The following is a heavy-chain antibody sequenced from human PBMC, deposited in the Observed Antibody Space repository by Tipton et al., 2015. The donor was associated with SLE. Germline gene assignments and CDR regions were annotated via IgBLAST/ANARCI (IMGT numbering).Heavy chain of an antibody. CDR2: IYTSGST. D-gene: IGHD4-17*01. Sequence: TLSLTCTVSGGSFGSGGYYWTWVRQSAGKGLEFIGRIYTSGSTNYNPSLESRVTISVDTSKNQFSLELASVTAADTALYYCARQYPTVTGYENWGQGTLVSVSS. CDR3: ARQYPTVTGYEN. CDR1: GGSFGSGGYY. J-gene: IGHJ4*02. V-gene: IGHV4-61*02.